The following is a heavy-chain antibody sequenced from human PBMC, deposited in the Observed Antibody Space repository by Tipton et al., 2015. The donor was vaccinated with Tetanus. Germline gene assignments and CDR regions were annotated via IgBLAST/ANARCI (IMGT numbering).Heavy chain of an antibody. CDR3: ARHSGWYNFFTGVDV. J-gene: IGHJ6*02. D-gene: IGHD6-19*01. Sequence: TLSLTCTVSGGSMRSYYWSWIRQPPGKGLEWIGYIYYSGSTNYNSSLKSRVTISVDTSKNQFSLKLSSVTAADTAVYYCARHSGWYNFFTGVDVWGLGTTVTVSS. CDR2: IYYSGST. V-gene: IGHV4-59*01. CDR1: GGSMRSYY.